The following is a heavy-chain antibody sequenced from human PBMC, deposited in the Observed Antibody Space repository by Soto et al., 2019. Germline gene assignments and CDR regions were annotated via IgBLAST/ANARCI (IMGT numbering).Heavy chain of an antibody. J-gene: IGHJ6*02. D-gene: IGHD4-4*01. CDR3: AKVKDYSTDYVMDV. CDR1: GFTFTTYA. V-gene: IGHV3-23*01. CDR2: ISGNGGAT. Sequence: EVQLLESGGGLVQPGGSLRLSCAASGFTFTTYAMNWVRQAPGKGLEWVSSISGNGGATYYADSVKGRFTISRDNSKNTVSLQMNSLRAEDTALYYCAKVKDYSTDYVMDVWGQGATVTVSS.